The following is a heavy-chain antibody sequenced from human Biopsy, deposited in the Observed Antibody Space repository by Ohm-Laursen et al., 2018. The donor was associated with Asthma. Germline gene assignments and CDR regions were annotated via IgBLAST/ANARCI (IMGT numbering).Heavy chain of an antibody. D-gene: IGHD4-17*01. CDR3: AGVAYGDLTCFDP. J-gene: IGHJ5*02. CDR1: GFTFSSYW. CDR2: INSDGSST. Sequence: SLRLSCAASGFTFSSYWMHWVRHAPGKGLVWVSRINSDGSSTSYADSVKGRFTISRDNAKNTLYLQMDSLRAEDTAVYYCAGVAYGDLTCFDPWGQGTLVTVSS. V-gene: IGHV3-74*01.